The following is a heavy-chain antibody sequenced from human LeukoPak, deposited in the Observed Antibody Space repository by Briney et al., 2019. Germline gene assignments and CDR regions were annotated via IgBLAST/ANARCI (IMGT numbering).Heavy chain of an antibody. CDR3: ARDACPGDGYNTFCYFDY. J-gene: IGHJ4*02. CDR1: GGTFSSYA. CDR2: IIPILGIA. D-gene: IGHD5-24*01. V-gene: IGHV1-69*04. Sequence: GASVKVSCEASGGTFSSYAISWVRQAPGQGLEWMGRIIPILGIANYAQKFQGRVTITADKSTSTAYMELSSLRSEDTAVYYCARDACPGDGYNTFCYFDYWGQGTLVTVSS.